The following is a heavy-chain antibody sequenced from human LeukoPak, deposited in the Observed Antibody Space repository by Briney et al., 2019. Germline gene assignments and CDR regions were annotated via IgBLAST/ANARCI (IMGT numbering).Heavy chain of an antibody. J-gene: IGHJ4*02. CDR1: GFTFSDVY. CDR3: ARDRGRVAGEYFDY. V-gene: IGHV3-11*06. D-gene: IGHD6-19*01. CDR2: ISSSGSST. Sequence: GGSLRLSCAASGFTFSDVYMSWIRQAPGKGLEWVSYISSSGSSTKYADSVKGRFTISRDNAKNSLYLQMNSLRVEDTAVYYCARDRGRVAGEYFDYWGQGSLVTVSS.